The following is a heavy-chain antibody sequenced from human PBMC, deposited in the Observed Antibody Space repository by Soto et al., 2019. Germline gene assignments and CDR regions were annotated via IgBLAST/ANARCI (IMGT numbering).Heavy chain of an antibody. J-gene: IGHJ4*02. CDR1: GFTFNTHG. V-gene: IGHV1-18*01. CDR2: NSAHNGKT. Sequence: QGYLVQSGAEVKRPGASVRVSCKTSGFTFNTHGFSWVRQAPGQGLAWMGWNSAHNGKTFYAHNFQDRVIMTTDTSSSTAYMELRGLKSDDTAVYYCAAATSIALGFRYLGQGTLVTVSS. CDR3: AAATSIALGFRY. D-gene: IGHD1-26*01.